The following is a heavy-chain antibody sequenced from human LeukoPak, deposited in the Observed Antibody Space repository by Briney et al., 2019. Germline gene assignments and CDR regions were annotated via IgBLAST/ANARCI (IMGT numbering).Heavy chain of an antibody. CDR3: ARSYNSGSYYPYYFDY. D-gene: IGHD3-10*01. V-gene: IGHV4-59*11. CDR2: VYYTGST. J-gene: IGHJ4*02. CDR1: GGFISSHF. Sequence: SETLSLTCTVSGGFISSHFWSWVRQPPGKRLEWIGNVYYTGSTNYNPSLKSRITVSVDTSKNQFSLKLSSVTAADTAVYYCARSYNSGSYYPYYFDYWGQGTLVTVSS.